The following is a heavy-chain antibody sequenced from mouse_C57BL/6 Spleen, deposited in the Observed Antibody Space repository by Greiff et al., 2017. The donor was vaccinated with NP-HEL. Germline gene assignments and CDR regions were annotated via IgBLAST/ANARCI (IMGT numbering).Heavy chain of an antibody. V-gene: IGHV1-82*01. CDR3: ARRADGYYPFDY. D-gene: IGHD2-3*01. CDR1: GYAFSSSW. Sequence: VKLQESGPELVKPGASVKISCKASGYAFSSSWMNWVKQRPGKGLEWIGRIYPGDGDTNYNGKFKGKATLTADKSSSTAYMQLSSLTSEDSAVYFCARRADGYYPFDYWGQGTTLTVSS. CDR2: IYPGDGDT. J-gene: IGHJ2*01.